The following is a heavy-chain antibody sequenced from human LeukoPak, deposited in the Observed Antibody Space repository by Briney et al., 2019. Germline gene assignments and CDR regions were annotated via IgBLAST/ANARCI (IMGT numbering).Heavy chain of an antibody. Sequence: PGGSLRLSCETSGFTFDDFAMHWVRQAPGKGLEWVANIKQDGSEKYYVDSVKGRFTISRDNAKNSLYLQMNSLRVEDSAMYYCARDTDGGFWGQGTLVTVSS. CDR3: ARDTDGGF. D-gene: IGHD5-24*01. CDR2: IKQDGSEK. V-gene: IGHV3-7*01. J-gene: IGHJ4*02. CDR1: GFTFDDFA.